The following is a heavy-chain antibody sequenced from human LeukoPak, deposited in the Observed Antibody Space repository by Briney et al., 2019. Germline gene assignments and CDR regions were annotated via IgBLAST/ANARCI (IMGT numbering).Heavy chain of an antibody. CDR2: IYYSGST. CDR1: GGSISIGFYY. J-gene: IGHJ4*02. V-gene: IGHV4-31*03. Sequence: SQTLSLTCTVSGGSISIGFYYWSWIRQHPGKGLEGIGYIYYSGSTYYNPSLKSRVTMSVDTSKNQFSLKLSSVTTADTAVYYCARGPYRNSFDYWGQGTLVTVSS. D-gene: IGHD4-11*01. CDR3: ARGPYRNSFDY.